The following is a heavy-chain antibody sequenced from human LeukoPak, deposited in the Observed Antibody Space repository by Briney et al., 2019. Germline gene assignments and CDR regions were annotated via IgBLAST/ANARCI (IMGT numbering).Heavy chain of an antibody. Sequence: GGSLRLSCVASGFPFSSYWMTWVRQVPGKGLEWVANIKQDGSKKSYVDSVKGRFTISGDNAKNSLYLQMNSLRAEDTAIYYCTRVGYIDEGIDYWGQGTLVTVSS. CDR2: IKQDGSKK. CDR3: TRVGYIDEGIDY. J-gene: IGHJ4*02. V-gene: IGHV3-7*04. D-gene: IGHD5-24*01. CDR1: GFPFSSYW.